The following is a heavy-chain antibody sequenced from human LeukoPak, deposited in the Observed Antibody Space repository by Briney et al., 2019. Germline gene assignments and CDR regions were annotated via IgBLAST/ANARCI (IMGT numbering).Heavy chain of an antibody. Sequence: GGSLRLSCAASGFTFSSYSMNWVRQAPGKGLEWVSSISSSSSYIYYADSVEGRFTISRDNAKNSLYLQMNSLRAEDTAVYYCATTVEMATIIGSNYWGQGTLVTVSS. J-gene: IGHJ4*02. D-gene: IGHD5-24*01. V-gene: IGHV3-21*01. CDR3: ATTVEMATIIGSNY. CDR1: GFTFSSYS. CDR2: ISSSSSYI.